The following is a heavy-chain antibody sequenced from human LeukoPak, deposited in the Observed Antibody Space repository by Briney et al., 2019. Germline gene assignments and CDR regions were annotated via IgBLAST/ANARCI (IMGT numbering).Heavy chain of an antibody. J-gene: IGHJ3*02. CDR2: ISGSGGST. CDR1: GFTFSSYA. CDR3: AKDRVRFLEWLSEHAFDI. Sequence: GGSLRLSCAASGFTFSSYAMNWVRQAPGKGLEWVSAISGSGGSTYYADSVKGRFTISRDNSKNTLYLQMNSLRAEDTAVYYCAKDRVRFLEWLSEHAFDIWGQGTMVTVPS. V-gene: IGHV3-23*01. D-gene: IGHD3-3*01.